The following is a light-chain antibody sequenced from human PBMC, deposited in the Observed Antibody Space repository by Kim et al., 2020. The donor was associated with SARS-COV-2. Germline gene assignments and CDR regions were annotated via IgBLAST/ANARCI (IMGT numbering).Light chain of an antibody. CDR1: QDISTD. J-gene: IGKJ3*01. CDR3: LQDNNYPLT. Sequence: AIHLTQSPSSLSASVGDRVTITCRASQDISTDLVWYLQKPGKAPELLISGASTLQSGVPSRFSGSGFGTDFTLTISSLQPEDFATYYCLQDNNYPLTFGQGTQLDIK. V-gene: IGKV1-6*01. CDR2: GAS.